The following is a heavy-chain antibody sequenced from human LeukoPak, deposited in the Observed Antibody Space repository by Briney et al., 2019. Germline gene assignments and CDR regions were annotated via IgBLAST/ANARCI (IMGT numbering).Heavy chain of an antibody. D-gene: IGHD3-22*01. Sequence: GGSLRLSCAASGFTVSSNYMSWVRQAPGKGLEWVSVIYSGGSTYYADSVKGRFTISRDNSKNTLYLQMNSLRAEDTAVYYCARSYYYDSSGYIGGWGQGTLVTVSS. V-gene: IGHV3-53*05. J-gene: IGHJ4*02. CDR3: ARSYYYDSSGYIGG. CDR1: GFTVSSNY. CDR2: IYSGGST.